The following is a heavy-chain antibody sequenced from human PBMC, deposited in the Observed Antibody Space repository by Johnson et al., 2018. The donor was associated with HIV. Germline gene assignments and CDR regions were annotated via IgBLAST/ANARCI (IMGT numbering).Heavy chain of an antibody. D-gene: IGHD6-13*01. V-gene: IGHV3-30*03. CDR3: ATGLGRAAAGTRNAFDI. Sequence: QMLLVESGGGVVQPGGSLRLSCAASGFNFNTCCMHWVRQAQGKGLEWVAVISYDGSNKYYADSVKGRFTFSRDNSKNTLYLQMNSRRAEDTAVYYCATGLGRAAAGTRNAFDIWGQRTMVTVSS. CDR2: ISYDGSNK. CDR1: GFNFNTCC. J-gene: IGHJ3*02.